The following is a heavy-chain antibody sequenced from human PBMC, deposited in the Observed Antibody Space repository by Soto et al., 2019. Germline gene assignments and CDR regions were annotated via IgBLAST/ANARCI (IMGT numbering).Heavy chain of an antibody. V-gene: IGHV4-30-2*01. J-gene: IGHJ6*02. Sequence: QLQLQESGSGLVKPSQTLSLACAVSGGSISSGGYSGTWIRQPPGKALEWMGYIYHTGTTYYNPSLKSRVTISVDRSRNQFSLKLSSVTAADTAVYYCARAHYGDYGYGMDVWGQGTTVTVSS. CDR2: IYHTGTT. CDR3: ARAHYGDYGYGMDV. D-gene: IGHD4-17*01. CDR1: GGSISSGGYS.